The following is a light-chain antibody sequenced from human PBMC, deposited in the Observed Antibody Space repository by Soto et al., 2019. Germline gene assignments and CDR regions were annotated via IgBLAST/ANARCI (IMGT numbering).Light chain of an antibody. CDR3: SSYAGSSTV. Sequence: QSALTQPPSASGSPGQSVAISCTGTSSDVGGYNYVSWYQQHPGKAPKLMIYEVNKRPSGVPDRFSGSKSVNTASLTVSGLQADDEDDYYCSSYAGSSTVFGTGTKAAVL. CDR1: SSDVGGYNY. J-gene: IGLJ1*01. CDR2: EVN. V-gene: IGLV2-8*01.